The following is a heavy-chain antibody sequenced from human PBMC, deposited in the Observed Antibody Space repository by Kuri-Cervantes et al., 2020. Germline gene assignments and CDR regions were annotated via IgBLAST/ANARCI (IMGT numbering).Heavy chain of an antibody. CDR1: GYIFTNFG. D-gene: IGHD3-16*01. Sequence: ASVKVSCKASGYIFTNFGITWVRQAPGQGLEWLGWITAYKSITDYAQNFQGRVSMTTDTSTGTAYMELRSLKADDTAVYYCAKGGGSARYDYWGQGTLVTVSS. CDR2: ITAYKSIT. CDR3: AKGGGSARYDY. J-gene: IGHJ4*02. V-gene: IGHV1-18*01.